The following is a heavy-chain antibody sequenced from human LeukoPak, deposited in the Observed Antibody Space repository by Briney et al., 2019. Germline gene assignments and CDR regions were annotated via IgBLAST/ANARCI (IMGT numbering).Heavy chain of an antibody. D-gene: IGHD3-10*01. CDR3: AREEVRSGFGELFRGYWFDP. V-gene: IGHV3-74*01. CDR2: IRSDGSTT. CDR1: GFTLSNSW. J-gene: IGHJ5*02. Sequence: HPGGSLRLSCEASGFTLSNSWMHWVRQAPGKGLVWVSHIRSDGSTTVYADSVKGRFIISRDSAKNTLYLQMNSLSADDTAVYYCAREEVRSGFGELFRGYWFDPWGQGTLVTVSS.